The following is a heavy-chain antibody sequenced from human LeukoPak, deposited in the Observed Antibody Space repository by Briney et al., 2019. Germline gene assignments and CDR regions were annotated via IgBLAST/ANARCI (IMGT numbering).Heavy chain of an antibody. J-gene: IGHJ4*02. CDR3: ARDRGYVMDY. Sequence: GGSLRLSCAASGFTFSRYWMHWVRQTPGKGLVRVSRINSDGSSTTNADSVKGRFTISRDNAKNTLYLQMNSLRVEDTAVYYCARDRGYVMDYWGQGTLVTVSS. D-gene: IGHD5-12*01. V-gene: IGHV3-74*01. CDR1: GFTFSRYW. CDR2: INSDGSST.